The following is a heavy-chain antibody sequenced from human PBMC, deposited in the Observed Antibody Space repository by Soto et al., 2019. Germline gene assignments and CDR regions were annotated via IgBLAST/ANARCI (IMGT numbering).Heavy chain of an antibody. D-gene: IGHD3-9*01. Sequence: PGESLKISCKGSGYSFTSYWIGWVRQMPGKGLEWMGIINPGDSDTRYSPSFQGQVTISADKSISTAYLQWSGLKASDTAMYYCARLLLSTYYDILTGPGGAFDIWGQGTMVTVSS. V-gene: IGHV5-51*01. J-gene: IGHJ3*02. CDR2: INPGDSDT. CDR1: GYSFTSYW. CDR3: ARLLLSTYYDILTGPGGAFDI.